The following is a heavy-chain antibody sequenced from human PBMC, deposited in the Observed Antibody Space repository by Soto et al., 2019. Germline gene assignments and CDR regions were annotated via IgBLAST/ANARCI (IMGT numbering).Heavy chain of an antibody. V-gene: IGHV4-39*01. CDR3: APLSVSLSGPYGIHV. CDR2: MFYSGLT. Sequence: SETLSLTCSVSGYSVTSSDYYWAWIRQPPGKGLEWIGSMFYSGLTYYNPSLKSRVTLSVDTSKNQFSVRLNSVTAADTAVYYCAPLSVSLSGPYGIHVWGHGTTVTVSS. D-gene: IGHD2-15*01. CDR1: GYSVTSSDYY. J-gene: IGHJ6*02.